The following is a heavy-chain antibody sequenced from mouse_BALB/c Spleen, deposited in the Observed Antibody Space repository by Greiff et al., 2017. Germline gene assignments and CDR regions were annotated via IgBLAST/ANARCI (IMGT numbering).Heavy chain of an antibody. CDR1: GFTFSSYT. CDR3: TKEESSGSYFDY. D-gene: IGHD3-1*01. V-gene: IGHV5-6-4*01. Sequence: EVQRVESGGGLVKPGGSLKLSCAASGFTFSSYTMSWVRQTPEKRLEWVATISSGGSYTYYPDSVKGRFTISRDNAKNTLYLQMSSLKSEDTAMYYCTKEESSGSYFDYWGQGTTLTVSS. J-gene: IGHJ2*01. CDR2: ISSGGSYT.